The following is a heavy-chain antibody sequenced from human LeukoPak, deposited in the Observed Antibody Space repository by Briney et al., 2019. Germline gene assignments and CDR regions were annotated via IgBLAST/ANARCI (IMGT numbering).Heavy chain of an antibody. D-gene: IGHD5-18*01. Sequence: PSETLSLTCAVYGGSFSGYYWSWIRQPPGKGLEWIGEINHSGSTNYNPSLKSRVTISVDTSKNQFSLKLSSVTAADTAVYYCARLSSCGRLDYGGQGSLVTV. J-gene: IGHJ4*01. V-gene: IGHV4-34*01. CDR3: ARLSSCGRLDY. CDR1: GGSFSGYY. CDR2: INHSGST.